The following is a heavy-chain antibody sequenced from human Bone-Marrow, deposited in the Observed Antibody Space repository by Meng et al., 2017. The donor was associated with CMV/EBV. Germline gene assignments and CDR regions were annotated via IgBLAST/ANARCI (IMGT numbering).Heavy chain of an antibody. CDR2: ISSNGGST. V-gene: IGHV3-64*02. Sequence: GESLKISCVASGFTFSSYAMHWVRQAPGKGLEYVSAISSNGGSTYYADSVKGRFTISRDNSKNTLYLQMGSLRAEDMAVYYCARIDSSGYNNWFDPWGQGTLVTVSS. D-gene: IGHD3-22*01. CDR3: ARIDSSGYNNWFDP. CDR1: GFTFSSYA. J-gene: IGHJ5*02.